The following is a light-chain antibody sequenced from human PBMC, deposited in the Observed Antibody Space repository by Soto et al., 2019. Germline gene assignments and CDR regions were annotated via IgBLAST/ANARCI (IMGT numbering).Light chain of an antibody. Sequence: VMTQSPDSLAVSLGERATINCKSSQSVLYSSNNKNYLAWYQQKPGQPPKLLIYWASTRESGVPDRFSGSGSGTDFTLTISSLQAEDVAVYYCQQYYSTPWTFGQGTKVEIK. V-gene: IGKV4-1*01. CDR3: QQYYSTPWT. J-gene: IGKJ1*01. CDR2: WAS. CDR1: QSVLYSSNNKNY.